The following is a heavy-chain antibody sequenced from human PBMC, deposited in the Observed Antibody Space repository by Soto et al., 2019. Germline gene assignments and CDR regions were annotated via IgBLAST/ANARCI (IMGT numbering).Heavy chain of an antibody. D-gene: IGHD3-22*01. Sequence: SVEVSCKASGGTFSSYAISWVRQAPGQGLEWMGGIIPIFGTANYAQKFQGRVTITADESTSTAYMELSSLRSEDTAVYYCARGLDYDSSGYYYGGDYWGQGTLVTVSS. J-gene: IGHJ4*02. V-gene: IGHV1-69*13. CDR2: IIPIFGTA. CDR1: GGTFSSYA. CDR3: ARGLDYDSSGYYYGGDY.